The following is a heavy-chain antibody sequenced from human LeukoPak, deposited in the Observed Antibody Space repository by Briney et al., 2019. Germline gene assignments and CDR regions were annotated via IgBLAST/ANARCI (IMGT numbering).Heavy chain of an antibody. V-gene: IGHV5-51*01. D-gene: IGHD2-15*01. Sequence: GESLKISCKGSGYRFTNFWIGWVRQMLGKGLEWMGIIYPGDSDTRYSPSFQGQVTISADKSISTAYLQWSSLKASDTAMYYCARHGRSGVAASSRFYYYYMDVWGKGTTVTVSS. CDR2: IYPGDSDT. J-gene: IGHJ6*03. CDR3: ARHGRSGVAASSRFYYYYMDV. CDR1: GYRFTNFW.